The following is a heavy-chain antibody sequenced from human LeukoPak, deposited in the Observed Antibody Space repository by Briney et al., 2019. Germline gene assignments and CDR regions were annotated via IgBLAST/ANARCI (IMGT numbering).Heavy chain of an antibody. V-gene: IGHV3-48*04. CDR2: ISSSGSTI. J-gene: IGHJ2*01. D-gene: IGHD4-17*01. CDR3: ARVDYGGSHWYFDL. Sequence: GGSLRLSCAASGFTFSSYGMHWVRQAPGKGLEWVSYISSSGSTIYYADSVKGRFTISRDNAKNSLYLQMNSLRAEDTAVYYCARVDYGGSHWYFDLWGRGTLVTVSS. CDR1: GFTFSSYG.